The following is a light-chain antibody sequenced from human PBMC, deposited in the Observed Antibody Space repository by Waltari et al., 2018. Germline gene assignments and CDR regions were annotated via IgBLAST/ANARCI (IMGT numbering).Light chain of an antibody. Sequence: EIVMTQSPLSLPVTPGAPASASCRSSQSLLHSTGYTFLDWYVQKPGQSPQLLIYLVSNRASGVPDRFSGSGSGTDFTLEISRVEAEDVGVYYCMQARQTPWTFGQGTKVEIK. CDR3: MQARQTPWT. CDR1: QSLLHSTGYTF. CDR2: LVS. V-gene: IGKV2-28*01. J-gene: IGKJ1*01.